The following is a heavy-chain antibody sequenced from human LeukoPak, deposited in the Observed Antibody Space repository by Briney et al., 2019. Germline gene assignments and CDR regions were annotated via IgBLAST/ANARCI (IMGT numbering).Heavy chain of an antibody. J-gene: IGHJ4*02. V-gene: IGHV4-34*01. Sequence: SETLSLTCAVDGGSFSGYYWSWIRQPPGKGLEWIGEINHSGSTNYNPSLKSRVTISVDTSKNQFSLKLSSVTAADTAVYYCARALGYCSSTSCYIDYWGQGTLVTVSS. CDR3: ARALGYCSSTSCYIDY. D-gene: IGHD2-2*02. CDR2: INHSGST. CDR1: GGSFSGYY.